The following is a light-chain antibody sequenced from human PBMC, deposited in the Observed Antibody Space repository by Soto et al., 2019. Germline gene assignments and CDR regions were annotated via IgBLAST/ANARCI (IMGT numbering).Light chain of an antibody. Sequence: EIVLTQSPGTLSLSPGERATLFCRASQSVATSQLAWYQQKPGQAPRLLIGASSRATGVPDRFIASGSGTDFTLTISRLEPEDLAVYYCQQFASSPRTFGRGTTGEIK. V-gene: IGKV3-20*01. CDR1: QSVATSQ. CDR3: QQFASSPRT. J-gene: IGKJ1*01. CDR2: GAS.